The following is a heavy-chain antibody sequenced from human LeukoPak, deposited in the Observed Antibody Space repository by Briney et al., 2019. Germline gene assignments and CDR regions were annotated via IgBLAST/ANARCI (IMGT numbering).Heavy chain of an antibody. Sequence: TGSSLRLSCAASGFTFSNCAMHWVRQAPGKGLEWVALISYDGSNTFYADSVKGRFTISRDNSKDTLYLQMSSVRVDDTAVYYCARDRGRYYDSRGFYWGYYFDSWGQGILVTVST. D-gene: IGHD3-22*01. CDR1: GFTFSNCA. J-gene: IGHJ4*02. CDR2: ISYDGSNT. CDR3: ARDRGRYYDSRGFYWGYYFDS. V-gene: IGHV3-30-3*01.